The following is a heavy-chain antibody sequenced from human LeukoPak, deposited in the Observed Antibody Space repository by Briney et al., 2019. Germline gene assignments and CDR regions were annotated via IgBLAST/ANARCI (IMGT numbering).Heavy chain of an antibody. J-gene: IGHJ3*01. CDR2: ISTRSRTI. CDR1: GFIFSSYD. Sequence: GGSLRLSCAASGFIFSSYDFNWVRQAPGKGLEWVSYISTRSRTIYYADSVKGRFTISRDNAQKSLYLQINSLRGDDTALYYCVRGTRAFDVWGQGTMVTVSS. V-gene: IGHV3-48*04. CDR3: VRGTRAFDV.